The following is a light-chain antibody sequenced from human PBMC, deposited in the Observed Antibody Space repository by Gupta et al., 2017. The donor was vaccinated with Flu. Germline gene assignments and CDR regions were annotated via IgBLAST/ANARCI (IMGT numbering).Light chain of an antibody. J-gene: IGLJ2*01. CDR3: CTYGAAAV. V-gene: IGLV2-11*01. Sequence: TSSDVCADNYVPQNQQYAGKAPKLTIYDVYTRASGLSARFTGSKSGTTAFPTISGLQPDDEADYPCCTYGAAAVFGGGTKLTVL. CDR1: SSDVCADNY. CDR2: DVY.